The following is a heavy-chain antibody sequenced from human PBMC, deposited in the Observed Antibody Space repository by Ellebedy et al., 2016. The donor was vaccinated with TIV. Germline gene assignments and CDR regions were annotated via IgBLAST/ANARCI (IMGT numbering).Heavy chain of an antibody. Sequence: PGGSLRLSCKGSGYSFTSYWSGWVRQMPGKGLEWMGIIYPGDSDTRYSPSFQGQVTISADKSISTAYLQWSSLKASDTAMYYCARVLGYSYVYFDYWGQGTLVTVSS. V-gene: IGHV5-51*01. CDR1: GYSFTSYW. CDR2: IYPGDSDT. CDR3: ARVLGYSYVYFDY. J-gene: IGHJ4*02. D-gene: IGHD5-18*01.